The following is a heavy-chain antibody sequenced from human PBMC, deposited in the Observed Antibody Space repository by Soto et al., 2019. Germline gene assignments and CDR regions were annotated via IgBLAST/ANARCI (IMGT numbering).Heavy chain of an antibody. V-gene: IGHV1-8*01. CDR3: ARVASGWLNHATDY. D-gene: IGHD6-19*01. CDR2: MNPNSGNT. J-gene: IGHJ4*02. CDR1: GYTFTSYD. Sequence: ASVKVSCKASGYTFTSYDINWVRQATGQGLEWMGWMNPNSGNTGYAQKFQGRVTMTRDTSTSTVYMELSSLRSEDTAVYYCARVASGWLNHATDYWGQGTLVTVSS.